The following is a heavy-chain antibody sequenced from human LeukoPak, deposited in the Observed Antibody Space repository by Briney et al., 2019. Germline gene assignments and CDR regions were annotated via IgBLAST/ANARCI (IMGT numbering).Heavy chain of an antibody. CDR2: IYHSGST. D-gene: IGHD3-10*01. V-gene: IGHV4-30-2*01. J-gene: IGHJ5*02. CDR3: ARSKRITMVRGVSVWFDP. Sequence: SQTLSLTCAVSGGSISSGGYSWSWIRQPPGKGLEWIGYIYHSGSTYYNPSLKSRVTISVDRSKNQFSLKLSSVTAADTAAYYCARSKRITMVRGVSVWFDPWGQGTLVTVSS. CDR1: GGSISSGGYS.